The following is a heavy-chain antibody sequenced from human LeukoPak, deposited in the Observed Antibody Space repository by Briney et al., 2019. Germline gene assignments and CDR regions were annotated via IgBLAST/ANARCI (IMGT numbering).Heavy chain of an antibody. Sequence: ASVKVSCKASGYTFTSYGISYVRQAPGQGLEWMGWISAYNGNTNYAQKLQGRVTMTTDTSTSTAYMELRSLRSDDTAVYYCARGTRGDTSGYVRGQFDYWGQGTLVTVSS. V-gene: IGHV1-18*01. D-gene: IGHD3-22*01. J-gene: IGHJ4*02. CDR2: ISAYNGNT. CDR1: GYTFTSYG. CDR3: ARGTRGDTSGYVRGQFDY.